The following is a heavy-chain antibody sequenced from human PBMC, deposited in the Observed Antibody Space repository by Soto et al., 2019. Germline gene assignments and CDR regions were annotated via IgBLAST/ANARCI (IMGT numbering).Heavy chain of an antibody. CDR3: ARDNMIPGGFDP. D-gene: IGHD3-16*01. Sequence: QVQLVQSGAEVKKPGSSVKVSCKASGGTFSSYAISWVRQAPGQGLEWMGGIIPIFGTANYAQKFQCRVRITADESTSTAYMELSSLRSEDTAVYYCARDNMIPGGFDPWGQGTLVTVSS. V-gene: IGHV1-69*01. CDR1: GGTFSSYA. CDR2: IIPIFGTA. J-gene: IGHJ5*02.